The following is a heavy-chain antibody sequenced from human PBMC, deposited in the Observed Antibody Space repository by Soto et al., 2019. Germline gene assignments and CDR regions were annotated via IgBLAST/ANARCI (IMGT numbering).Heavy chain of an antibody. J-gene: IGHJ4*02. V-gene: IGHV3-23*01. CDR1: GVTFRSYA. D-gene: IGHD5-12*01. CDR2: LSGSAGTT. CDR3: AKDLTEEMARIFGY. Sequence: GGSLGLSCSDSGVTFRSYAMSWVRQAPGKGLEWVSGLSGSAGTTYYADSVKGRFTISRDNSKNTLYLQMNSLRAEDTAVYYCAKDLTEEMARIFGYWGQGTLVNVYS.